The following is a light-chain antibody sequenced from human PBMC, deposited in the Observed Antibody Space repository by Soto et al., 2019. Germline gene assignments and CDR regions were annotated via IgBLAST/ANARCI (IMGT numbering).Light chain of an antibody. Sequence: EIVLTHSPATLSLSPGERASLSCRASQSVSSNLAWYQQKPGQAPRLLIYGASTRATGIPARFSGSGSGTEFTLTISSLQPDDFATYYCQQYRTFGQGTKVDIK. CDR2: GAS. CDR1: QSVSSN. V-gene: IGKV3-15*01. J-gene: IGKJ1*01. CDR3: QQYRT.